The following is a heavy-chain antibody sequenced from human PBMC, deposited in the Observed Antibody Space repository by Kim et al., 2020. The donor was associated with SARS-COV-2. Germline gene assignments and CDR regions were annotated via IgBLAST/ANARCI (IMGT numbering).Heavy chain of an antibody. Sequence: SVKVSCKASGGTFSSYAISWVRQAPGQGLEWMGGIIPIFGTANYAQKFQGRVTITADESTSTAYMELSSLRSEDTAVYYCAIYYYGSGSYYPNDYWGQGTLVTVSS. CDR1: GGTFSSYA. J-gene: IGHJ4*02. CDR2: IIPIFGTA. V-gene: IGHV1-69*13. D-gene: IGHD3-10*01. CDR3: AIYYYGSGSYYPNDY.